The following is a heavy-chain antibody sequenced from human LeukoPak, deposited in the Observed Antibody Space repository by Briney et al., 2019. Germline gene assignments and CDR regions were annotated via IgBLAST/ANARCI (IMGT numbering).Heavy chain of an antibody. CDR2: ISSSSSYR. J-gene: IGHJ4*02. CDR3: ARGSWEVLNSPFDY. CDR1: GFTFSSYS. Sequence: GGSLRLSCAASGFTFSSYSMNWVRQAPGKGLEWVSSISSSSSYRYYADSVKGRFTISRDNAKDSLYLQMNSLRADDTAVYYCARGSWEVLNSPFDYWGQGTLVTVSS. D-gene: IGHD1-26*01. V-gene: IGHV3-21*01.